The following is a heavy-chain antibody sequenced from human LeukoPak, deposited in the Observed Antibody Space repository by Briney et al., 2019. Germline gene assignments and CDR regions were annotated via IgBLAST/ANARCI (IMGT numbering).Heavy chain of an antibody. V-gene: IGHV3-21*01. D-gene: IGHD5-18*01. Sequence: GGSLRLSCAASGFTFSTYNMNWARQAPGKGLEWVSSITRSSGNMYYADSVKGRFTISRDNAKNSLYLQMNSLRAEDTAVYYCARRGYTYGYDYWGQGTLVTVSP. CDR1: GFTFSTYN. CDR2: ITRSSGNM. J-gene: IGHJ4*02. CDR3: ARRGYTYGYDY.